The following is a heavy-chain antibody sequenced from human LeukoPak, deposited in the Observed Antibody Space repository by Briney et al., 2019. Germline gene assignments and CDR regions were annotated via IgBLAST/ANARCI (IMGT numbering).Heavy chain of an antibody. V-gene: IGHV1-18*01. CDR1: GYTFINYG. Sequence: ASVKVSCKASGYTFINYGISWVRQAPGQGLEWMGWISPYNGNTNFPQKFQGRVTITTDTSTSTAYMELRSLRSDDTAVYFCARGGSGGYYWDYWGQGTLVTVSS. CDR2: ISPYNGNT. J-gene: IGHJ4*02. CDR3: ARGGSGGYYWDY. D-gene: IGHD3-22*01.